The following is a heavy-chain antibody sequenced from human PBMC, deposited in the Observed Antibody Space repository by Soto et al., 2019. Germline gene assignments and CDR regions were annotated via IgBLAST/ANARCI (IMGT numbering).Heavy chain of an antibody. Sequence: QVQLQESGPGLVKPSETLSLTCTVSGGSISSYYWSWIRQPPGKGLEWIGYIYYSGSTNYNPSLKSRVTISVDTSKNQFSLKLSSGPAADTAVYYCARRYGDASGYWGQGTLVTVSS. J-gene: IGHJ4*02. V-gene: IGHV4-59*08. CDR1: GGSISSYY. CDR2: IYYSGST. D-gene: IGHD4-17*01. CDR3: ARRYGDASGY.